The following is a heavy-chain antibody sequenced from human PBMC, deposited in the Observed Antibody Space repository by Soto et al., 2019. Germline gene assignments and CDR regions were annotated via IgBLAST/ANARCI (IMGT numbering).Heavy chain of an antibody. CDR1: GFTFSSYS. CDR2: ISSSSSYL. CDR3: ARREEWLVLIDY. J-gene: IGHJ4*02. D-gene: IGHD6-19*01. V-gene: IGHV3-21*01. Sequence: EVQLVESGGGLVKPGGSLRLSCAASGFTFSSYSMNWVRQAPGKGLEWVSSISSSSSYLYYADSVKGRFTISRDNAKNALYLQMNSLRAEDTAVYYCARREEWLVLIDYWGQGTLVTVFS.